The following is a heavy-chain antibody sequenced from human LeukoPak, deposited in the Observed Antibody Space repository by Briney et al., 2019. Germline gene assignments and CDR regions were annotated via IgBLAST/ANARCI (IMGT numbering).Heavy chain of an antibody. CDR2: IIPIFGTA. V-gene: IGHV1-69*13. J-gene: IGHJ6*03. Sequence: ASVKVSCKASGYTFTSYYMHWVRQAPGQGLEWMGGIIPIFGTANYAQKFQGRVTITADESTSTAYMELSSLRSEDTAVYYCARAEVVPAVRYYYYYMDVWGKGTTVTVSS. CDR3: ARAEVVPAVRYYYYYMDV. D-gene: IGHD2-2*01. CDR1: GYTFTSYY.